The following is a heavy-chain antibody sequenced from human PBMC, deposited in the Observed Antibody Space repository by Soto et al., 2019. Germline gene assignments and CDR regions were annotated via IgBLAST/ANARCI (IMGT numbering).Heavy chain of an antibody. CDR1: GFTFSSYS. D-gene: IGHD5-18*01. CDR3: ARDRVTYYYYGMDV. CDR2: ISSSSYI. Sequence: GGSLRLSCAASGFTFSSYSMNWVRQAPGKGLEWVSSISSSSYIYYADSVKGRFTISRDNAKNSLYLQMNSLRAEDTAVYYCARDRVTYYYYGMDVWGQGTTVTVPS. J-gene: IGHJ6*02. V-gene: IGHV3-21*01.